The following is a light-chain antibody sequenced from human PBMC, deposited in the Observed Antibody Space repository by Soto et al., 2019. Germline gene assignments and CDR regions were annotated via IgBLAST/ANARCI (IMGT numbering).Light chain of an antibody. V-gene: IGLV2-14*01. CDR1: SSDVGGCDY. CDR3: SSFTGSNTLIYV. Sequence: QSALTQPASVSGSPGQSITISCTGTSSDVGGCDYVSWYQQHPGKAPKVILYNVSNRPSGVSKRFSGSKSGNTASLTISGLQAEDEADYYCSSFTGSNTLIYVFGSGTKLTVL. J-gene: IGLJ1*01. CDR2: NVS.